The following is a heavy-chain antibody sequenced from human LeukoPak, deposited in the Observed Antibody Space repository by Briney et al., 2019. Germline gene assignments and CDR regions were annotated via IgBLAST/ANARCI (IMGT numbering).Heavy chain of an antibody. D-gene: IGHD3-22*01. CDR1: GFTFTGYP. CDR3: AKDSDGSGYYFDY. Sequence: GGSLRLSCAASGFTFTGYPMHWVRQAPGKGLEWVSGISWNSGSRVYADSVKGRFTISRDNAKNSLYLQMNSLRAEDTALYYCAKDSDGSGYYFDYWGQGTLVTVSS. J-gene: IGHJ4*02. V-gene: IGHV3-9*01. CDR2: ISWNSGSR.